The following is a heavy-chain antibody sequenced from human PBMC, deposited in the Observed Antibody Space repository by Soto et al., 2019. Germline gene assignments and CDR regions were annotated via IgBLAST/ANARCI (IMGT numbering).Heavy chain of an antibody. CDR2: INPSAGTT. CDR1: GYSVASCF. CDR3: ARSSGGVFGIIIEGPNWLAP. J-gene: IGHJ5*02. V-gene: IGHV1-46*01. Sequence: ASVKVSCKASGYSVASCFIHWVRQAPGEGLEWLGVINPSAGTTTYAQTFQGRITMTTDTSTSTVNMELRSLRSEDTAVYYCARSSGGVFGIIIEGPNWLAPWGQGSLVTVSS. D-gene: IGHD3-16*02.